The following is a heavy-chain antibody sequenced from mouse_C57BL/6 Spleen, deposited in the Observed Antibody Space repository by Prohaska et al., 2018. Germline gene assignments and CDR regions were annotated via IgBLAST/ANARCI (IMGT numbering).Heavy chain of an antibody. J-gene: IGHJ3*01. Sequence: QVQLQQPGAELVKPGASVKMSCKASGYTFTSYWITWVKQRPGQGLEWIGDIYPGSGSTNYNEKFKSKATLTVDTSSSTAYMQLSSLTSEDSAVYYCAREDYGSSEAWFAYWGQGTLVTVSA. CDR2: IYPGSGST. D-gene: IGHD1-1*01. CDR1: GYTFTSYW. CDR3: AREDYGSSEAWFAY. V-gene: IGHV1-55*01.